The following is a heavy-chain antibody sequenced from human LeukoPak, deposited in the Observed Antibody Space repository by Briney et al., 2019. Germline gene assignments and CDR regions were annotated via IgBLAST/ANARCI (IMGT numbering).Heavy chain of an antibody. J-gene: IGHJ4*02. CDR1: GFTFSSYG. D-gene: IGHD5-18*01. V-gene: IGHV3-30*18. Sequence: GGSLRLSCAASGFTFSSYGMHWVRQAPGKGLEWVAVISYDGSNKYYADPVKGRFTISRDNSKNTLYLQMNSLRAEDTAVYYCAKDVGSYSYGYWGIDYWGQGTLVTVSS. CDR3: AKDVGSYSYGYWGIDY. CDR2: ISYDGSNK.